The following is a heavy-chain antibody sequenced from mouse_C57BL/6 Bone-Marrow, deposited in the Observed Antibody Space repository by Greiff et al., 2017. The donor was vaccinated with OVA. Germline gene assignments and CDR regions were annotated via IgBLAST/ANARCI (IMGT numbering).Heavy chain of an antibody. V-gene: IGHV1-26*01. J-gene: IGHJ4*01. CDR3: ARWEGHAMDY. D-gene: IGHD4-1*01. CDR1: GYTFTDYY. Sequence: EVQLQQSGPELVKPGASVKISCKASGYTFTDYYMNWVKQSHGKSLEWIGDINPNNGGTSYNQKFKGKATLTVDKSSSTAYMELRSLTSEDSAVYYCARWEGHAMDYWGQGTSVTVSS. CDR2: INPNNGGT.